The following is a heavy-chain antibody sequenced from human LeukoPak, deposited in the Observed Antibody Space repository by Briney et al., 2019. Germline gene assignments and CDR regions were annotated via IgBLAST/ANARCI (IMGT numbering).Heavy chain of an antibody. D-gene: IGHD3-22*01. Sequence: SETLSLTCAVYGGSFSGYYWSWIRQPPGKGLEWIGEINHSGSTNYNPSLKSRVTISVDTSKNQFSLKLSSVTAADTAVYYCARGRGITMIVVVPPAYYYYYMDVWGKGTTVTVSS. CDR1: GGSFSGYY. V-gene: IGHV4-34*01. CDR3: ARGRGITMIVVVPPAYYYYYMDV. J-gene: IGHJ6*03. CDR2: INHSGST.